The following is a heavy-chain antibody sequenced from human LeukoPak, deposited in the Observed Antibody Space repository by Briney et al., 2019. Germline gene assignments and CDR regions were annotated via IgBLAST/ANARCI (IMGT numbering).Heavy chain of an antibody. J-gene: IGHJ4*02. CDR3: AKDLFRKSGSYSY. V-gene: IGHV3-23*01. CDR1: GFTFSSYA. CDR2: ISGSGGST. Sequence: HPGGSLRLPCAASGFTFSSYAMSWVRQAPGKGLEWVSAISGSGGSTYYADSVKGRFTISRDNSKNTLYLQMNSLRAEDTAVYYCAKDLFRKSGSYSYWGQGTLVTVSS. D-gene: IGHD1-26*01.